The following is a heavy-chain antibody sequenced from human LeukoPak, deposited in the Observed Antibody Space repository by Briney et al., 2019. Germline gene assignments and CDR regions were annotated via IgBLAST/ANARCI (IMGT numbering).Heavy chain of an antibody. CDR2: ISGSGGDT. CDR1: GFTFSNFP. D-gene: IGHD3-3*01. V-gene: IGHV3-23*01. Sequence: PGGSLRLSCAASGFTFSNFPMTWVRRAPGKGLESFSSISGSGGDTYYTDSVKGRFTISRDNLNNTLYLQMNSLRAEDTAVYYCAKDSGDFWSGYYPTPTYFDYWGQGTLVTVSS. J-gene: IGHJ4*02. CDR3: AKDSGDFWSGYYPTPTYFDY.